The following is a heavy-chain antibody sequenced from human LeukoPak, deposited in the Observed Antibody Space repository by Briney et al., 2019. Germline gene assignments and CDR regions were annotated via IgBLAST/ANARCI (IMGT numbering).Heavy chain of an antibody. CDR3: AREAFLDTAMVRDYYGMDV. CDR2: INPNSVGT. Sequence: GASVKVSCKASGYTFTGYYMHWVRQAPGQGLELMGWINPNSVGTNYAQKFQGRVTMTRDTSISTAYMELSRLRSDDTAVYYCAREAFLDTAMVRDYYGMDVWGQGTTVTVSS. V-gene: IGHV1-2*02. CDR1: GYTFTGYY. J-gene: IGHJ6*02. D-gene: IGHD5-18*01.